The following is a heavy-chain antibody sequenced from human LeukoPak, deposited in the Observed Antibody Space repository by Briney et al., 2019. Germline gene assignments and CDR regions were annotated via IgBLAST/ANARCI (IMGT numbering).Heavy chain of an antibody. CDR2: INPNSGGT. Sequence: ASVKVSCKSSGYTFTGYYIHWVRQAPGQGLEWMGWINPNSGGTNYAQKFQGRVTMTRDTSISTAYMELSRLRSDDTAVYYCARGDWNSNWFDPWGQGTLVTVSS. D-gene: IGHD1-7*01. CDR3: ARGDWNSNWFDP. V-gene: IGHV1-2*02. J-gene: IGHJ5*02. CDR1: GYTFTGYY.